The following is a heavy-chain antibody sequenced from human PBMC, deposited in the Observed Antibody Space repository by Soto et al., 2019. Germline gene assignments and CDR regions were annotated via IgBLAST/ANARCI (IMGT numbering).Heavy chain of an antibody. J-gene: IGHJ6*02. CDR2: IYYSGST. D-gene: IGHD5-18*01. CDR3: AREGYGSPRAYYYGMDV. Sequence: QVQLQESGPGLVKPSQTLSLTCTVSGGSISSGGYYWSWIRQHPGKGLEWIGYIYYSGSTYYNPSLKSRVTISVDTSKNQFSLKLSSVTAADTAVYYCAREGYGSPRAYYYGMDVWGQGTTVTVSS. V-gene: IGHV4-31*03. CDR1: GGSISSGGYY.